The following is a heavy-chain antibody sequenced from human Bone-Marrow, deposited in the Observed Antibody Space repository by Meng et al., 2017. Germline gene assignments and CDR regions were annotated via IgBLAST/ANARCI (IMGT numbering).Heavy chain of an antibody. J-gene: IGHJ4*02. CDR3: ARGQYY. Sequence: QVQLQESGPGLVRPSETLSLTFTVSGGSVNSGSYAWSWIRQPSGKGLEWIGNIYYSGTTNYNPSLKSRVTISIDASKNQFSLMLSSLTAADTAVYYCARGQYYWGQGTLVTVSS. CDR2: IYYSGTT. V-gene: IGHV4-61*01. CDR1: GGSVNSGSYA.